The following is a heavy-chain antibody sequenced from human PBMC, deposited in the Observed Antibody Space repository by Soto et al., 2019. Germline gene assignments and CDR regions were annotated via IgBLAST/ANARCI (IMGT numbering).Heavy chain of an antibody. CDR1: GFTFSSNW. V-gene: IGHV3-7*04. D-gene: IGHD3-3*01. J-gene: IGHJ4*02. CDR2: IKQDVSEE. Sequence: GGSLRLSCAAAGFTFSSNWMSWVRQAPGKGLEWVANIKQDVSEEYYVDSVKGRFIISRDNAKNSVYLQMNSLRAEDTAVYYCARGVRFKTKVYYFDSWGQGTLVTFSS. CDR3: ARGVRFKTKVYYFDS.